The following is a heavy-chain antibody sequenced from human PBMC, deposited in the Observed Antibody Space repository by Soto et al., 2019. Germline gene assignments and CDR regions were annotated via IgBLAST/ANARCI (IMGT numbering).Heavy chain of an antibody. CDR3: ARYGGRQQLANDAFDI. D-gene: IGHD6-13*01. Sequence: ASVKVSCKASGYTFTGYYMHWVRQAPGQGLEWMGWINPNSGGTNYAQKFQGWVTMTRDTSISTAYMELSRLRSDDTAVYYCARYGGRQQLANDAFDIRGQRTTVTVSS. CDR2: INPNSGGT. V-gene: IGHV1-2*04. J-gene: IGHJ3*02. CDR1: GYTFTGYY.